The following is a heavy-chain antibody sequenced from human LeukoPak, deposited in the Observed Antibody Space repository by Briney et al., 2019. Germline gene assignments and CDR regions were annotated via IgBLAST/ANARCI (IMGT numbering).Heavy chain of an antibody. CDR2: ISWNSGTI. J-gene: IGHJ4*02. V-gene: IGHV3-9*01. Sequence: GGSRRLSCAGSGSIFKIYAMNWVRQPPGKGLRWVSGISWNSGTIDYADSVRGRFTISRDNAKNSLYLQMDSLRVEDTAFYYCAKDNRRHYTSGPNPDSLHWGQGALVTVSS. D-gene: IGHD6-19*01. CDR1: GSIFKIYA. CDR3: AKDNRRHYTSGPNPDSLH.